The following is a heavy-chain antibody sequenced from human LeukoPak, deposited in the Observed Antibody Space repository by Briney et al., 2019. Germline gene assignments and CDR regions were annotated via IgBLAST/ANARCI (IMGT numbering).Heavy chain of an antibody. CDR3: ARGILSNYYDSSGSDY. CDR1: GGSISSSSYY. CDR2: INHSGST. D-gene: IGHD3-22*01. Sequence: SETLSLTCTVSGGSISSSSYYWGWIRQPPGKGLEWIGEINHSGSTNYNPSLKSRVTISVDTSKNQFSLKLSSVTAADTAVYYCARGILSNYYDSSGSDYWGQGTLVTVSS. J-gene: IGHJ4*02. V-gene: IGHV4-39*07.